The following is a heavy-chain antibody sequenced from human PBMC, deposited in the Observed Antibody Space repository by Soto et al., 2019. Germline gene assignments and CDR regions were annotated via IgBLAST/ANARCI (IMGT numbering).Heavy chain of an antibody. Sequence: QITVKESGPTLVKPTQTLTLTCTFSGFSLSNSGVGVAWIRQPPGKALEWLALIYWDDDERYRPSLRSRLTIXKXXSKNQVVLTMTNVDPVDTATYFCPHKGGRGAGMDVWGQGTTVTVSS. J-gene: IGHJ6*02. V-gene: IGHV2-5*02. CDR1: GFSLSNSGVG. CDR3: PHKGGRGAGMDV. CDR2: IYWDDDE. D-gene: IGHD2-15*01.